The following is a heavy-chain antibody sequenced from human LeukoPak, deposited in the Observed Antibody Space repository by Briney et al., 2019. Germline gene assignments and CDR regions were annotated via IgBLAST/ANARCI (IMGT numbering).Heavy chain of an antibody. CDR3: ASSIPGATVAS. Sequence: ASVKVSCKASGYTFTSYGISGVRQAPGQGLEWMGWISAYNGNTNYAQKLQGRVTMTTDTSTSTAYMELRSLRSDDTAVYYCASSIPGATVASWGQRTLVTVSS. CDR1: GYTFTSYG. D-gene: IGHD4-23*01. J-gene: IGHJ5*02. CDR2: ISAYNGNT. V-gene: IGHV1-18*01.